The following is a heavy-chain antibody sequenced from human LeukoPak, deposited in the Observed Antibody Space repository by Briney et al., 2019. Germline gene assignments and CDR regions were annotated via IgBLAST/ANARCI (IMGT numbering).Heavy chain of an antibody. J-gene: IGHJ4*02. CDR1: GFTFSSYA. D-gene: IGHD3-22*01. CDR3: ASHYDSSGEGGY. CDR2: ISGSGDNT. Sequence: GGSLRLSCAASGFTFSSYAMSWVRQAPGKGLEWVSGISGSGDNTYYADSVKGRFTISRDNSKNTLYLQMNSLRAEDTAVYYCASHYDSSGEGGYWGQGTLVTVSS. V-gene: IGHV3-23*01.